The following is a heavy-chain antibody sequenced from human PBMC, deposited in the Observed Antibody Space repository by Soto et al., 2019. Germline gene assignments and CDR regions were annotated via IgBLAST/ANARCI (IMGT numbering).Heavy chain of an antibody. Sequence: SETLSLTCTVSGASIRSHYWNWIRQSPGKGLEWIGYIYYNGITNYNPSLRSRVTISVDTSKNQFSLKLRSVTAADTAMYYCARGDTDSLFGTRGGSFDPWGQGTLVTVSS. CDR2: IYYNGIT. V-gene: IGHV4-59*11. CDR1: GASIRSHY. D-gene: IGHD3-3*01. CDR3: ARGDTDSLFGTRGGSFDP. J-gene: IGHJ5*02.